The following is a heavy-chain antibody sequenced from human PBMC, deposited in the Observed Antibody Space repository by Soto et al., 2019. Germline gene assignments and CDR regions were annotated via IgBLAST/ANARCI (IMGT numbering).Heavy chain of an antibody. V-gene: IGHV1-69*06. CDR3: ARGRSGYSYGPDY. CDR2: IIPVFGTA. CDR1: GGTFSSYA. Sequence: SVKVSCKASGGTFSSYAISWVRQAPGQGLEWMGGIIPVFGTANYAQKFQGRVTITADRSTSTAYMELSSLRSEDTAVYYCARGRSGYSYGPDYWGQGTLVTVSS. J-gene: IGHJ4*02. D-gene: IGHD5-18*01.